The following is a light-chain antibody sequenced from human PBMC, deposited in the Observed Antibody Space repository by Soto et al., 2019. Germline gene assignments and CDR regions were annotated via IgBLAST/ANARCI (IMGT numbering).Light chain of an antibody. Sequence: EIVMTQSPATLSVSPGERVTLSCRASQSVSSNIAWYQQKPGQAPRLILPGASTRATDIPARFSGSGSGTDFTLTITSLESEDFAVYYCQQFNDWPRTFGQGTKVESK. CDR1: QSVSSN. J-gene: IGKJ1*01. CDR2: GAS. V-gene: IGKV3-15*01. CDR3: QQFNDWPRT.